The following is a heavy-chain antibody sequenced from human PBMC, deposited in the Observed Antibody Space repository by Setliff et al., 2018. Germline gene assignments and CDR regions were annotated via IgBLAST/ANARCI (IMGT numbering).Heavy chain of an antibody. CDR1: GGSIGPHY. CDR3: ARAAARAEYSDTSAYLPFDF. D-gene: IGHD3-16*01. Sequence: SETLSLTCTVSGGSIGPHYWSWIRQSPGKGLEWIGSVYHSGSSYRNPSLRSRIAVSVGTSKNQFSLRLNSVTAADTAVYFCARAAARAEYSDTSAYLPFDFWGLGTLVTVSS. J-gene: IGHJ4*02. CDR2: VYHSGSS. V-gene: IGHV4-38-2*02.